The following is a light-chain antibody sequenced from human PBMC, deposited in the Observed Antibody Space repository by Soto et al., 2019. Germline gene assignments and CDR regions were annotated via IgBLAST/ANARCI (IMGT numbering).Light chain of an antibody. CDR2: GAS. V-gene: IGKV3-20*01. CDR1: QNLISDY. CDR3: QQYGRSPTWT. J-gene: IGKJ1*01. Sequence: EIVLTQSPGTLSLSPGERATLSCRASQNLISDYLAWYQQKPGQPPRLLIYGASRRATGIPDRFSGSGSGTDFTLSISSLEPEDSAVYYCQQYGRSPTWTFGQGTKVDIK.